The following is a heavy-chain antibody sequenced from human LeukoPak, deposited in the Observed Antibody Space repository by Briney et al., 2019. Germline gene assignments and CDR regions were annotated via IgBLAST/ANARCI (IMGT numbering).Heavy chain of an antibody. CDR1: GGTFSSYA. Sequence: ASVKVSCKASGGTFSSYAISWVRQAPGQGLEWMGGIIPIFGTANYAQKFQGRVTITADKSTSTAYMALSSLRSEDTAVYYCASLYCSSTSCPNDYWDQGTLVTVSS. CDR3: ASLYCSSTSCPNDY. V-gene: IGHV1-69*06. CDR2: IIPIFGTA. D-gene: IGHD2-2*01. J-gene: IGHJ4*02.